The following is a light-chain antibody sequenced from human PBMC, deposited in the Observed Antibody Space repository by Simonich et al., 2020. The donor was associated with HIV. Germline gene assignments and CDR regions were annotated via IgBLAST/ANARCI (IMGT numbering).Light chain of an antibody. CDR2: WAS. CDR1: QSFLYSSNNKNY. V-gene: IGKV4-1*01. CDR3: QQYYSTPRT. J-gene: IGKJ1*01. Sequence: DIVMTQSPDSLAVYLGERATINCKSSQSFLYSSNNKNYLAGYQQKPGQPTKQLIYWASTREAGVPDRFGGSGSGTDFTLTISSLQAEDVAVYYCQQYYSTPRTFGQGTKVEIK.